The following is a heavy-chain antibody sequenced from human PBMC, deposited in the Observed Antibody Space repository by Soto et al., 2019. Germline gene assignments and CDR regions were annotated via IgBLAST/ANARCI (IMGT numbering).Heavy chain of an antibody. CDR3: ARGQAFWTGYYRMPYYFDY. D-gene: IGHD3-3*01. CDR2: LYYSGST. J-gene: IGHJ4*02. CDR1: GGSVSSGSYY. V-gene: IGHV4-61*01. Sequence: QVQLQESGPGLVKPSETLSLTCTVSGGSVSSGSYYWSWIRQPPGKGLKYIGYLYYSGSTNYNPSLKSRVTISVDTPKNQFSLKLTSVTAADTAIYYCARGQAFWTGYYRMPYYFDYWGQGTLVTVSS.